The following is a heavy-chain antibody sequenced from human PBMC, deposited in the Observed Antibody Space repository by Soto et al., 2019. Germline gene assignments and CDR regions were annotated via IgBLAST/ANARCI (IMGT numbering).Heavy chain of an antibody. CDR2: ISGSGGST. V-gene: IGHV3-23*01. Sequence: EVQLLESGGGLVQPGGYLRLSCAASGFTFSSYAMSSVRQAPGKGLEWVSAISGSGGSTYYADSVKGRFTISRDNSKNPLYLQMNSLRAEDTAVYYCAKDSGPWAIAVAGGFDYWGQGTLVTVSS. J-gene: IGHJ4*02. CDR3: AKDSGPWAIAVAGGFDY. D-gene: IGHD6-19*01. CDR1: GFTFSSYA.